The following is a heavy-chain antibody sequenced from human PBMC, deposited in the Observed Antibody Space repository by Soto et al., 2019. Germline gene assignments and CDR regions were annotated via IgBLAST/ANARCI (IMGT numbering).Heavy chain of an antibody. CDR1: GYTFTGYY. D-gene: IGHD6-13*01. V-gene: IGHV1-2*04. Sequence: QVQLVQSGAEVKKPGASVKVSCKASGYTFTGYYMHWVRQAPGQGHERMGWINTNSGGTNYAQKFQGWVTMTRDTSMSTAYRELSRLRSDDTAVYYCARDRGAAAGPAPGYWGQGTLVTVSS. CDR2: INTNSGGT. CDR3: ARDRGAAAGPAPGY. J-gene: IGHJ4*02.